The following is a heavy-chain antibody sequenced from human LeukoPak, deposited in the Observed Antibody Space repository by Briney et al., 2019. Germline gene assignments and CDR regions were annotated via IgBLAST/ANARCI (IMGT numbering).Heavy chain of an antibody. CDR1: GFTFSTYW. J-gene: IGHJ4*02. Sequence: GGSLRLSCAASGFTFSTYWMHCVREAPGKGLVWVSHISSDASTITYADSVKGRFTISRDNAKNTLYLQMNGLRAEDTAVYYCARDTITPPGDLDYWGQGTLVTVSS. CDR2: ISSDASTI. CDR3: ARDTITPPGDLDY. D-gene: IGHD2-21*01. V-gene: IGHV3-74*01.